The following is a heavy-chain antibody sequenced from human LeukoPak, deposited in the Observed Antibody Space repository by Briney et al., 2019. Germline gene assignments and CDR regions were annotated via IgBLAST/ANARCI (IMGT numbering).Heavy chain of an antibody. Sequence: PSDTLSLTCTVSGGSISSSSYYWGWIRRPPGKGLEWIGSIYYTGSTYYNPSLKSRVTISVDTSKNQFSLKLSSVTAADTAVYYCARLHYGGNYGYYYYYMDVWGKGTTVTISS. CDR2: IYYTGST. D-gene: IGHD4-23*01. V-gene: IGHV4-39*01. CDR1: GGSISSSSYY. J-gene: IGHJ6*03. CDR3: ARLHYGGNYGYYYYYMDV.